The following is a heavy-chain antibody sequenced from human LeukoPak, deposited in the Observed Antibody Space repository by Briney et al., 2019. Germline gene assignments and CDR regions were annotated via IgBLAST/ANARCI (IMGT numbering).Heavy chain of an antibody. J-gene: IGHJ3*02. V-gene: IGHV4-61*05. Sequence: SETLSLTCTVSGGSLISSHYYWGWIRQPPGKGLEWIGYISYSGSTNYNPSLKSRVTISIDTSKNQFSLKLRSVTAADTAIYYCARQGYDILTGYIDAFDIWGQGTMVTVSS. CDR2: ISYSGST. CDR1: GGSLISSHYY. CDR3: ARQGYDILTGYIDAFDI. D-gene: IGHD3-9*01.